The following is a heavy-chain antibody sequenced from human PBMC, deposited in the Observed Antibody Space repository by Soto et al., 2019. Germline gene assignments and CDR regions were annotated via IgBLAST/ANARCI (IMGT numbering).Heavy chain of an antibody. CDR3: ARAYSWNTYCPFGDS. CDR1: GFRFSDHY. Sequence: EVQLVESGGGLVQPGGSLRRSCAASGFRFSDHYMDWVRQAPGKGLEWVGRSRNKANSYTTEYAASVKGRFTVSRDDSNNALHLQMNDLEPEDTAVYYCARAYSWNTYCPFGDSWGQGTLVTVSS. D-gene: IGHD3-3*01. V-gene: IGHV3-72*01. J-gene: IGHJ4*02. CDR2: SRNKANSYTT.